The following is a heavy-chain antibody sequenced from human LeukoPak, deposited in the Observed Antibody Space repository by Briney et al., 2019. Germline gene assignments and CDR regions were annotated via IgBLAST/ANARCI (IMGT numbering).Heavy chain of an antibody. D-gene: IGHD2-2*01. J-gene: IGHJ4*02. CDR2: ISSSSSTI. Sequence: GGSLRLSCAASGFTFSTYNMNWVRQAPGKGLEWVSYISSSSSTIYYADSVKGRFTISRDNAKNSLYLQMISLRDEGTALYFCARSSNYFDYWGLGTLVTVSS. CDR1: GFTFSTYN. CDR3: ARSSNYFDY. V-gene: IGHV3-48*02.